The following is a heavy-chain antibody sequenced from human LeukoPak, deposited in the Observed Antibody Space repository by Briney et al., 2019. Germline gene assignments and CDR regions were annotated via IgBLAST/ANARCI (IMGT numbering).Heavy chain of an antibody. Sequence: PSETLSLTCTVSGGSISSYYWAWIRQPPGKGLEWVGYIYYSGSGSTNYNPSLKSRVTISADTSKKQFSLKLSSVTAADTAVYYCARHLGPTMVRGVVIAYYGMDVWGQGTTVTVSS. J-gene: IGHJ6*02. V-gene: IGHV4-59*08. CDR2: IYYSGSGST. CDR3: ARHLGPTMVRGVVIAYYGMDV. CDR1: GGSISSYY. D-gene: IGHD3-10*01.